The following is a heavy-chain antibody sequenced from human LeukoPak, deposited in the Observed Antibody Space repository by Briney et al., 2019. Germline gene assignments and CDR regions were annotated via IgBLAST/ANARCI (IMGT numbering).Heavy chain of an antibody. Sequence: GGSLRLSCVGSGFXFSSCAMIWVRQTPGKGLEWVSVISGTGGTTYDADSVKGRFTISRDNSKNTLYLQMNSLRAEDTAVYYCARDRFYYDSSGYPAFDYWGQGTLVTVSS. D-gene: IGHD3-22*01. J-gene: IGHJ4*02. CDR1: GFXFSSCA. V-gene: IGHV3-23*01. CDR3: ARDRFYYDSSGYPAFDY. CDR2: ISGTGGTT.